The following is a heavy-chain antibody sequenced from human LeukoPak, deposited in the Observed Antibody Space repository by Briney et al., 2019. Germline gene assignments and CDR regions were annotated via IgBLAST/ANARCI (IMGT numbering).Heavy chain of an antibody. CDR1: GLTFSTYV. CDR2: ISGSGNAK. V-gene: IGHV3-48*01. CDR3: ARDYVYAFDY. J-gene: IGHJ4*02. Sequence: GGSLRLSCAASGLTFSTYVMNWVRQAPGKGLEWVSYISGSGNAKHYTDSVKGRFTISRDNAKNALYLQMNSLRAEDTAVYFCARDYVYAFDYWGQGTLVTVSS. D-gene: IGHD2/OR15-2a*01.